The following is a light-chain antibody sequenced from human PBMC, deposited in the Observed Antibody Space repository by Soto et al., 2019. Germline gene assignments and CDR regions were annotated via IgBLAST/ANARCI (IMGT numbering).Light chain of an antibody. CDR3: ISYTDRQSYL. CDR2: AVS. V-gene: IGLV2-14*03. Sequence: QSVLTQPASVSGSPGQSITISCSGTSSDIGSYNHVAWYQQFPGKSPKRMIYAVSDRPPGGSDRFSGSKSGITAALTISGLQTEDEADYYCISYTDRQSYLFGTGTKVTVL. J-gene: IGLJ1*01. CDR1: SSDIGSYNH.